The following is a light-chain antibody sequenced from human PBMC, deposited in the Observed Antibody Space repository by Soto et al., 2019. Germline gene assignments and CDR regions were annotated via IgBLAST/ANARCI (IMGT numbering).Light chain of an antibody. J-gene: IGKJ2*01. CDR2: AAS. Sequence: DIQLTQSPSFLSASVGDRVTITCRASQVITNHLSCYHQTPRKAPKLLIYAASTLQSGVPSRFSGSGSGTDFSLTISSLQPEDSAAYSCQQITIYPYTFGQGTKLEIK. CDR3: QQITIYPYT. V-gene: IGKV1-9*01. CDR1: QVITNH.